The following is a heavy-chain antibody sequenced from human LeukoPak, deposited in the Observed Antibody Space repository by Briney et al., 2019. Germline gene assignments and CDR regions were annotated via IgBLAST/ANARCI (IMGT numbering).Heavy chain of an antibody. CDR2: IDPSDSYT. D-gene: IGHD5-18*01. CDR1: GYRFTSYW. V-gene: IGHV5-10-1*01. CDR3: ARIRVNTGIEFDY. J-gene: IGHJ4*02. Sequence: PGESLRISCKGSGYRFTSYWINWVRQMPGKGLEWMGRIDPSDSYTNYSPSFQGHVTISGDKSLSTVYLQWSSLKASDTAMYYCARIRVNTGIEFDYWGQGTLVTVSS.